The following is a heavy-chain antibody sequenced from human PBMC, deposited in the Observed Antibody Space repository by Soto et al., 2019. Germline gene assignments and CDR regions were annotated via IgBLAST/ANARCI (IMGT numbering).Heavy chain of an antibody. D-gene: IGHD2-21*01. V-gene: IGHV3-23*01. J-gene: IGHJ2*01. CDR3: VKDQTGDLVWYFNL. CDR2: ISAGGGKT. CDR1: GFDFGRYA. Sequence: EMQLLESGGGLGQPGGSLRLSCSTSGFDFGRYAINWVGQAPGEGLEWVGSISAGGGKTYYSDSVRGRFTISSDSSKNTIFLQMDTLRPEDTAVYYCVKDQTGDLVWYFNLWGRGTQVTVSS.